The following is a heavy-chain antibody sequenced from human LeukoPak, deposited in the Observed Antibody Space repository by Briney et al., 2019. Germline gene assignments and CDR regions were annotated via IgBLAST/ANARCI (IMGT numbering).Heavy chain of an antibody. J-gene: IGHJ4*02. CDR3: ASGDILPGAPFYY. D-gene: IGHD5-12*01. CDR1: GYTFTSYY. V-gene: IGHV1-46*01. CDR2: INPSGGST. Sequence: ASVKVSCKASGYTFTSYYMHLVRQAPGQGLEWMGIINPSGGSTSYAQKFQGRVTITTDESTSTAYMELSSLRSEDTAVYYCASGDILPGAPFYYWGQGTLVTVSS.